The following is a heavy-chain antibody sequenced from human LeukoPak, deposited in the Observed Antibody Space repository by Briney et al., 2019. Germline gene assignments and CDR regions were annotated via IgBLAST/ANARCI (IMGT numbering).Heavy chain of an antibody. CDR2: IGSGGST. J-gene: IGHJ4*02. CDR3: AKTTTGYSSGRFPGWPVDC. Sequence: GGSLRLSCAASGFTFSSYAMYWVRQAPGKGLEWVSGIGSGGSTHYADSVKGRITISRDNSKNAVYLQMNSLGAEDTAVYYCAKTTTGYSSGRFPGWPVDCWGQGSLVTVSS. D-gene: IGHD6-19*01. CDR1: GFTFSSYA. V-gene: IGHV3-23*01.